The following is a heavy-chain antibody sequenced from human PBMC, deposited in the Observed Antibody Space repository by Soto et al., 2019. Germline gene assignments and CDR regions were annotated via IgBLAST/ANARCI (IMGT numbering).Heavy chain of an antibody. Sequence: SETLSLTCTVSGDSITASYANWAWIRQPPGKGLEWIGTFYYSGTTSQNPPLRSRITISGDTSRKQFSLTLRSVTAADSGVYYCAKLVRDDVRRSDLDHWGQGTLVTVSS. CDR2: FYYSGTT. CDR1: GDSITASYAN. D-gene: IGHD3-10*02. J-gene: IGHJ4*02. V-gene: IGHV4-39*01. CDR3: AKLVRDDVRRSDLDH.